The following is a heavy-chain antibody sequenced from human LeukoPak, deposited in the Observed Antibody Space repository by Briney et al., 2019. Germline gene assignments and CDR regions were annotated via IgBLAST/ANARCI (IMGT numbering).Heavy chain of an antibody. CDR2: ISNDGSNK. J-gene: IGHJ3*02. CDR1: GFTFSSYG. CDR3: AKGRGAFDI. D-gene: IGHD3-10*01. Sequence: GRSLRLSCAASGFTFSSYGMHWVRQAPGKGLEWVAVISNDGSNKYYADSVKGRFTISRDNSKNTLYLQMNSLRAEDTAVYYCAKGRGAFDIWGQGTMVTVSS. V-gene: IGHV3-30*18.